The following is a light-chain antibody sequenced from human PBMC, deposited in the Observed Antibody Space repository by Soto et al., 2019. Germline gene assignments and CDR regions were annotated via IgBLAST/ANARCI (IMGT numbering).Light chain of an antibody. CDR2: EVR. CDR1: SSDVGAYNY. Sequence: QSALTQPPSASGSPGQSVTISCTGTSSDVGAYNYVSWYQQHPGRAPKLMIYEVRKRPSGVPDRFSGSKSGTSASLAISGLRSEDEADYYCAAWDDSLSEEVFGGGTKLTVL. J-gene: IGLJ3*02. CDR3: AAWDDSLSEEV. V-gene: IGLV2-8*01.